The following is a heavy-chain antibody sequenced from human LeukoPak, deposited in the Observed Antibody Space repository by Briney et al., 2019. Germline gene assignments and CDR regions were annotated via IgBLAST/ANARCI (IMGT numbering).Heavy chain of an antibody. CDR1: GFTFDKAW. Sequence: GGSLRLSCAASGFTFDKAWMTWVRQAPGKGLEWVGRIKSKTDGGTTDYAAPVKGRFAISRDDSKNTLYLQMNSLKTEDTAVYYCTTDSSGGSGSYSVYWGQGTLVTVSS. CDR2: IKSKTDGGTT. V-gene: IGHV3-15*01. D-gene: IGHD3-10*01. J-gene: IGHJ4*02. CDR3: TTDSSGGSGSYSVY.